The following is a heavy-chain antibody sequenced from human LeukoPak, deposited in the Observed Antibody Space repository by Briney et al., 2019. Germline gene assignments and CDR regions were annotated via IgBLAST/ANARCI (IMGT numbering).Heavy chain of an antibody. D-gene: IGHD3-22*01. J-gene: IGHJ4*02. CDR2: IRSEAYGGTT. CDR3: AKDTDSSGYYSGYFDY. CDR1: GFSFGDYS. V-gene: IGHV3-49*04. Sequence: GGSLRLSCTASGFSFGDYSMNWVRQAPGKGLEWVGFIRSEAYGGTTQYAASVKGRFTISRDNSKNSLYLQMNSLGVEDTALYYCAKDTDSSGYYSGYFDYWGQGTLVTVSS.